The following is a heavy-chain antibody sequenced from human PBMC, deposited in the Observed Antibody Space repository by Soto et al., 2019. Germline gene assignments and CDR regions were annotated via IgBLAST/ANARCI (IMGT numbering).Heavy chain of an antibody. CDR3: AKDLREWGVSPSEK. D-gene: IGHD2-8*01. Sequence: QVQLVESGGGVVQPGRSLRLSCAASGFTFSRSGMHWLRQAPGKGLEWVAAISSEGSDEYYADSVKGRFNISRDNSKNTLSLQMNSLRFADTAVYFCAKDLREWGVSPSEKWGQGTLVTVSS. V-gene: IGHV3-30*18. CDR1: GFTFSRSG. J-gene: IGHJ4*02. CDR2: ISSEGSDE.